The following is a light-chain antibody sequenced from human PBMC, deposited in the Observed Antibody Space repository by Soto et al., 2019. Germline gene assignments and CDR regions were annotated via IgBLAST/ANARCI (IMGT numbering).Light chain of an antibody. J-gene: IGKJ3*01. V-gene: IGKV1-39*01. CDR2: AAS. CDR1: QNINTY. Sequence: DIQMTQSPSSLSASVGDRVTITCRASQNINTYLNWYQQKPGKAPKLLIFAASSLQSGVPSRFSGSGSRTDFTLTISSLQPEDFATYYCQQSSTAPFTFGPGTKVDIK. CDR3: QQSSTAPFT.